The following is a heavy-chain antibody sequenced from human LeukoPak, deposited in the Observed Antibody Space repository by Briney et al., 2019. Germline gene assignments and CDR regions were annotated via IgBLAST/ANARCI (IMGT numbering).Heavy chain of an antibody. CDR3: ARRRGDYYDSSGYLDY. V-gene: IGHV1-69*05. CDR1: GGTFSSYA. CDR2: IIPIFGTA. J-gene: IGHJ4*02. Sequence: SVKVSCKASGGTFSSYAISWVRQAPGQGLEWMGGIIPIFGTANYAQKFQGRVTITTDEPTSTAYMELSSLRSEDTAVYYCARRRGDYYDSSGYLDYWGQGTLVTVSS. D-gene: IGHD3-22*01.